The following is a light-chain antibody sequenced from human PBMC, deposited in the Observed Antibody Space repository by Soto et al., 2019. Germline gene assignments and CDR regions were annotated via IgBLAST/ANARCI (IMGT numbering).Light chain of an antibody. CDR2: KAF. CDR3: KQYHSYSLT. Sequence: DIQMTQSPSTLSASVGDRVTITCRASQSIISWLAWYQQKTGKALKFLIYKAFSLEGGVPSRFSGSGFGTDFTLTFSSLQPDDFPTYYCKQYHSYSLTFGGGTKVDIK. V-gene: IGKV1-5*03. CDR1: QSIISW. J-gene: IGKJ4*01.